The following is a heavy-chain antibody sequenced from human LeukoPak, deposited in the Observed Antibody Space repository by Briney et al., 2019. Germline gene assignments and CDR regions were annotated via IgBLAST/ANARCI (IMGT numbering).Heavy chain of an antibody. CDR2: IRGSGGGT. V-gene: IGHV3-23*01. Sequence: PGGSLALSCAASGFIFSNYALMWLRQSPGKGLEWDSAIRGSGGGTFYADSVKGRFTISRDNPKNTLYLQMNGLRAEESAVYYCARDPNGDYIGAFDMWGRGTLVTVSS. J-gene: IGHJ3*02. D-gene: IGHD4-17*01. CDR3: ARDPNGDYIGAFDM. CDR1: GFIFSNYA.